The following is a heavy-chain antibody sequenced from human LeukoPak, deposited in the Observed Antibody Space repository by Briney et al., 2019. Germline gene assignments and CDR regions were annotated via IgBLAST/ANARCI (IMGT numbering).Heavy chain of an antibody. Sequence: PETLSLTCTVSGGSISSSSYYWGWIRQPPGKGLEWIGSIYYSGSTYYNPSLKSRVTISVDTSKNQFSLKLSSVTAADTAVYYCGRGPRRGSSWTEIDYWGQGTLVTVSS. V-gene: IGHV4-39*01. CDR3: GRGPRRGSSWTEIDY. D-gene: IGHD6-13*01. J-gene: IGHJ4*02. CDR2: IYYSGST. CDR1: GGSISSSSYY.